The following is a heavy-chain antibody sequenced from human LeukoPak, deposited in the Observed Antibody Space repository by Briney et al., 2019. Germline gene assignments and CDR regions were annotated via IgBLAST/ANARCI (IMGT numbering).Heavy chain of an antibody. CDR1: DDSFSIHY. J-gene: IGHJ3*01. V-gene: IGHV4-59*11. CDR2: ISSIGST. Sequence: SETLSLTCSVSDDSFSIHYWTWIRHPPGKGLEWVGYISSIGSTNYNPSLKSRVTITVDTSKKQFSLTMTSVTAADTAVYYCARDPTTVTKGFDVWGQGTMVTVSS. D-gene: IGHD4-17*01. CDR3: ARDPTTVTKGFDV.